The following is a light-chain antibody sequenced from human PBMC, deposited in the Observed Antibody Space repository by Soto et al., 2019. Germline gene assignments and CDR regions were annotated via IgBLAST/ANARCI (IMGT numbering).Light chain of an antibody. CDR3: QQYGNSRWT. V-gene: IGKV3-20*01. CDR2: GAS. CDR1: QSVSSRD. J-gene: IGKJ1*01. Sequence: EIVLTQSPGTLSLSPGERATLSCRASQSVSSRDLAWYQQKPGQAPRLLIPGASTRATGIPDRFSGSGSGIDFNLTISRLEPEHFAVYYCQQYGNSRWTFGQGTKVEIK.